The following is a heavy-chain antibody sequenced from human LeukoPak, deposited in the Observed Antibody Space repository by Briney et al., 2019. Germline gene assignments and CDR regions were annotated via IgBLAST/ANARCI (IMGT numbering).Heavy chain of an antibody. J-gene: IGHJ6*02. D-gene: IGHD6-19*01. CDR2: SGTGGRT. Sequence: GGSLRLSCAGSGFIFSDYVMSWVRQAPGKGLEWVSASGTGGRTYYAGSVKGRFTISRDNSKKTVSLQMNSLRAEDTAVYYCAKGSSGWPYYYYGMDVWGQGTTVTVSS. CDR1: GFIFSDYV. CDR3: AKGSSGWPYYYYGMDV. V-gene: IGHV3-23*01.